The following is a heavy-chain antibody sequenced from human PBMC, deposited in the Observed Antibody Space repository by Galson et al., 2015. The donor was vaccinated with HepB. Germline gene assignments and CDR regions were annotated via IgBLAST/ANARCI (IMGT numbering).Heavy chain of an antibody. CDR3: SLSIAARPGPWGTMDV. D-gene: IGHD6-6*01. J-gene: IGHJ6*02. CDR1: GGSISRDGYY. CDR2: IYYSGST. V-gene: IGHV4-39*01. Sequence: ETLSLTCTVSGGSISRDGYYWGWIRQPPGRGLEWIGSIYYSGSTFYNPSLKSRVTMSVDTSKNQFSLQLSSVTAADTAVYYCSLSIAARPGPWGTMDVWGQGTTGSVSS.